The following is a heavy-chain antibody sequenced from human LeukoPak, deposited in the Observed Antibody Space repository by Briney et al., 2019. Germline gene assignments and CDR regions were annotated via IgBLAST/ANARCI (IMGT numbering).Heavy chain of an antibody. V-gene: IGHV4-34*01. CDR3: ARLDSSSSQPRYWNVWLGAFDI. CDR2: INHSGST. D-gene: IGHD6-13*01. CDR1: GGSFSGYY. Sequence: SETLSLTCAVYGGSFSGYYWSWIRQPPGKGLEWIGEINHSGSTNYNPSLKSRVTISVDTSKNQFSLKLSSVTAADTAVYYCARLDSSSSQPRYWNVWLGAFDIWGQGTMVTVSS. J-gene: IGHJ3*02.